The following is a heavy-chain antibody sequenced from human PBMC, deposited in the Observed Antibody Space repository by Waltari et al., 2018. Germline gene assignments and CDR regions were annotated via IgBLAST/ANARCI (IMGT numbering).Heavy chain of an antibody. J-gene: IGHJ4*02. CDR3: ASAYYDILD. V-gene: IGHV3-74*02. CDR1: GFTFSSYW. D-gene: IGHD3-9*01. CDR2: INSDGSTI. Sequence: VQLVESGGGVVQPGRSLRLSCAASGFTFSSYWMHWVRQAPGKGLVWVSRINSDGSTISYADSVKGRFTISRDNAKNTLYLQMNSLSAEDTAVYYCASAYYDILDWGQGTLVTVSS.